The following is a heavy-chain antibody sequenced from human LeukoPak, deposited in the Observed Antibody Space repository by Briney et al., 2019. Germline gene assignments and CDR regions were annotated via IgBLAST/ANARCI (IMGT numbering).Heavy chain of an antibody. CDR3: ARDRDSSGWYEGFDY. CDR2: ISYDRSNK. J-gene: IGHJ4*02. Sequence: GGSLRLSCAASGFTFSSSAMHWVRQAPDKGLEWVAVISYDRSNKYYADSVKGRFTISRDNSKNTLYLQMNSLRADDTAVYYCARDRDSSGWYEGFDYWGQGTLVTVSS. V-gene: IGHV3-30-3*01. D-gene: IGHD6-19*01. CDR1: GFTFSSSA.